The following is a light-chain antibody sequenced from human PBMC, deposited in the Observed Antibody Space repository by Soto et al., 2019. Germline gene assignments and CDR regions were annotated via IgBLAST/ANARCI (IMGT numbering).Light chain of an antibody. J-gene: IGLJ2*01. CDR2: DFT. CDR3: CSYAGSYVV. Sequence: QSALTQPRSVSGSPGQSVAISCTGTSSDVGGHSYVSWYQHHPGKAPKLMIYDFTKRPSGVPDRLSGFKSGNTASLTISGLQAEDEGDYYCCSYAGSYVVFGGGTKLTVL. V-gene: IGLV2-11*01. CDR1: SSDVGGHSY.